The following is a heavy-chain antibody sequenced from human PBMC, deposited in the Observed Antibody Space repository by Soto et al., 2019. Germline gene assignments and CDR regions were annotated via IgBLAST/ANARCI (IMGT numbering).Heavy chain of an antibody. CDR3: AWEKSVRIQLWSY. D-gene: IGHD5-18*01. CDR2: IIPIFGTA. J-gene: IGHJ4*02. Sequence: ASVKVSCKASGGTFSSYAISWVRQAPGQGLEWMGGIIPIFGTANYAQKLQGRVTITADESTSTAYMELSSLRSEDTAVYYCAWEKSVRIQLWSYWGQGTLVTVSS. CDR1: GGTFSSYA. V-gene: IGHV1-69*13.